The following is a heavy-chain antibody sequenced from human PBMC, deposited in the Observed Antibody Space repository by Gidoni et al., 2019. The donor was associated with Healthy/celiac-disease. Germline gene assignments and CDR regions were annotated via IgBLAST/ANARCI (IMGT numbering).Heavy chain of an antibody. Sequence: QVQLVESGGGLVKPGGSLRLSWPASGFPFSDYYMSWIGQAPGKGLEWVSYISSSSSYTNYADSVKGRFTISRDNAKNSLYLQMNSLRAEDTAVYYCARALRGTDAFDIWGQGTMVTVSS. J-gene: IGHJ3*02. CDR1: GFPFSDYY. CDR3: ARALRGTDAFDI. D-gene: IGHD2-15*01. CDR2: ISSSSSYT. V-gene: IGHV3-11*06.